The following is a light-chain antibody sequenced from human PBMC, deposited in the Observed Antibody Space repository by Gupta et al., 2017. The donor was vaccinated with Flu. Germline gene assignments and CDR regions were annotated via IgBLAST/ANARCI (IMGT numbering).Light chain of an antibody. CDR2: AAS. CDR3: QQYTAFSGAL. CDR1: QTISTW. J-gene: IGKJ2*01. V-gene: IGKV1-5*01. Sequence: DIQMTQSPSTLSASVGDRVTITCRASQTISTWLAWYQQKPGKAPKLLIYAASSLQSGVPSRFSGSGSGTDFTLTISSLQPDDFATYYCQQYTAFSGALFGQGSKLEIK.